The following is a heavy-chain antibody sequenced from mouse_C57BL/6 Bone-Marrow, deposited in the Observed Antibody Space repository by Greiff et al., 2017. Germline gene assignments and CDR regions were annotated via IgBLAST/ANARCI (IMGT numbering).Heavy chain of an antibody. CDR3: ARSMDDYEAWFAY. Sequence: QVQLKESGPELVKPGASVKISCKASGYSFTSYYIHWVKQRPGQGLEWIGWIYPGSGNTKYNEKFKGKATLTADTSSSTAYMQLSSLTSEDSAVYYCARSMDDYEAWFAYWGQGTLVTVSA. CDR2: IYPGSGNT. D-gene: IGHD2-4*01. CDR1: GYSFTSYY. V-gene: IGHV1-66*01. J-gene: IGHJ3*01.